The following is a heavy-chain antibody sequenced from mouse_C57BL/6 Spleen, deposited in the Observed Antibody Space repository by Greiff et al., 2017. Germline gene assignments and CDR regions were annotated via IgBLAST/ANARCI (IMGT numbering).Heavy chain of an antibody. D-gene: IGHD2-3*01. V-gene: IGHV1-55*01. CDR1: GYTFTSYW. J-gene: IGHJ3*01. Sequence: QVQLQQSGAELVKPGASVKMSCKASGYTFTSYWITWVKQRPGQGLEWIGDIYPGSGSTNYNEKFKSKATLTVDTSSSTAYMQLSSLTSEDSAFYYCARSGDGYWFAYWGQGTLVTVSA. CDR3: ARSGDGYWFAY. CDR2: IYPGSGST.